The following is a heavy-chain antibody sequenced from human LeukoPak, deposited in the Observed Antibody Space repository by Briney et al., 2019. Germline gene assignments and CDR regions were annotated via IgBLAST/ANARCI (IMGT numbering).Heavy chain of an antibody. Sequence: SETLSLTCTVSGGSISSSSYYWGWIRQPPGKGLEWIGSIYYSGSTYYNPSLKSRVTISVDTSKNQFSLKLSSVTAADTAVYYCAREEVVTGRNAFDIWGQGTMVTVSS. CDR2: IYYSGST. D-gene: IGHD2-21*02. CDR1: GGSISSSSYY. V-gene: IGHV4-39*07. J-gene: IGHJ3*02. CDR3: AREEVVTGRNAFDI.